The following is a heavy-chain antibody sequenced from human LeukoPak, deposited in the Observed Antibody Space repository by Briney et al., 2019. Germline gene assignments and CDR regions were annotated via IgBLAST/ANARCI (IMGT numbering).Heavy chain of an antibody. D-gene: IGHD1-7*01. CDR3: ARALTGTTLDY. V-gene: IGHV4-30-4*01. CDR1: GGSISSGDYY. CDR2: IYYSGST. J-gene: IGHJ4*02. Sequence: PSETLSLTCTVSGGSISSGDYYWGWLRQPPGTGLEWIGYIYYSGSTYYNPSLKSRVTISVDTSKNQFSLKLSSVTAADTAVYYCARALTGTTLDYWGQGTLVTVSS.